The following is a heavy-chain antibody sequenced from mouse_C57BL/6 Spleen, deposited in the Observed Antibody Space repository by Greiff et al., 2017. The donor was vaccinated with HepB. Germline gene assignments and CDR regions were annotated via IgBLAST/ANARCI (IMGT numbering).Heavy chain of an antibody. CDR1: GFTFSDYG. Sequence: EVKVVESGGGLVKPGGSLKLSCAASGFTFSDYGMHWVRQAPEKGLEWVAYISSGSSTIYYADTVKGRFTISRDNAKNTLFLQMTSLRSEDTAVYYCAKGRYPRFAYWGQGTLVTVSA. J-gene: IGHJ3*01. CDR2: ISSGSSTI. V-gene: IGHV5-17*01. CDR3: AKGRYPRFAY. D-gene: IGHD2-14*01.